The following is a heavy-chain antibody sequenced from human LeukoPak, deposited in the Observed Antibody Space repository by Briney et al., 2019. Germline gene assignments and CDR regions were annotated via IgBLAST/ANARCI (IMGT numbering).Heavy chain of an antibody. J-gene: IGHJ3*02. D-gene: IGHD2-2*01. V-gene: IGHV4-34*01. CDR1: GGSFSGYY. CDR2: INHSGST. CDR3: ARVRIVVIPAATYAAFDI. Sequence: PSETLSLTCAVYGGSFSGYYWSWIRQPPGKGLEWIGEINHSGSTNYNPSLKSRVTISVDTSKNQFSLKLSSVTAADTAVYYCARVRIVVIPAATYAAFDIWGQGTMVTVSS.